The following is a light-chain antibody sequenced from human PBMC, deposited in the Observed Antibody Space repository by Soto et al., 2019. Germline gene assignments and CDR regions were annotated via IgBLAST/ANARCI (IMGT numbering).Light chain of an antibody. CDR1: QSISSW. CDR2: DAS. Sequence: IQMTQSPSTLSASVGDGVTIACRASQSISSWLAWYQQKPGKAPQLLIYDASSLQSGVPSRFSGTGSGTEFTLTSSSLQPDDFAGYYCQQYNSYPWTFGQGTKVEI. CDR3: QQYNSYPWT. V-gene: IGKV1-5*01. J-gene: IGKJ1*01.